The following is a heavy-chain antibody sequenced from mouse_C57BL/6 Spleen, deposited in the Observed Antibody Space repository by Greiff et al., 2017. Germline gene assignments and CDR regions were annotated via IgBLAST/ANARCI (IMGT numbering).Heavy chain of an antibody. J-gene: IGHJ4*01. CDR3: ARGYETMDY. CDR2: IYPSNSGT. V-gene: IGHV1-52*01. CDR1: GYTFTSYW. Sequence: QVQLQQPGAELVRPGSSVKLSCKASGYTFTSYWMHWVKQRPIQGLEWIGRIYPSNSGTHYNQKFKNKATLTVDKSSSTAYMQLSSLTSEDSAVYYCARGYETMDYWGQGTSVTVSS. D-gene: IGHD2-3*01.